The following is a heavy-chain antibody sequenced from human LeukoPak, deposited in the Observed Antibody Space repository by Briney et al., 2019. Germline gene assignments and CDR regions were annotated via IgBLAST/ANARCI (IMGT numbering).Heavy chain of an antibody. CDR3: ARDGADDAFDI. J-gene: IGHJ3*02. CDR1: GFTVSSNY. CDR2: IYSGGST. D-gene: IGHD3-16*01. Sequence: PGGSLRLSCAASGFTVSSNYMSWVRQAPGKGLECVSVIYSGGSTYYADSVKGRFTISRDNSKNTLYLQMNSLRAEDTAVYYCARDGADDAFDIWGQGTMVTVSS. V-gene: IGHV3-53*01.